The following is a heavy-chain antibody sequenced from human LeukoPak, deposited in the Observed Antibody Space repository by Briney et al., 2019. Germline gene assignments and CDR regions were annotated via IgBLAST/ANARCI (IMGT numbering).Heavy chain of an antibody. D-gene: IGHD4-17*01. CDR3: ARDPQVYGDFDNWFDP. J-gene: IGHJ5*02. V-gene: IGHV3-66*01. Sequence: TGGSLRLSCAASGFTVSSNYMSWVRQAPGKGLEWVSVIYSGGSTYYADSVKGRFTISRDNSKNTLYLQVNSLRAEDTAVYYCARDPQVYGDFDNWFDPWGQGTLVTVSS. CDR2: IYSGGST. CDR1: GFTVSSNY.